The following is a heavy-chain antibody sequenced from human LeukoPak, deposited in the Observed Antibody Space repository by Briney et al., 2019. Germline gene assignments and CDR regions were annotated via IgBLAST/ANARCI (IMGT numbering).Heavy chain of an antibody. CDR1: GGSISSYY. V-gene: IGHV4-34*01. CDR3: ARGGRWLQLMFDY. CDR2: INHSGST. Sequence: PSETLSLTCTVSGGSISSYYWSWIRQPPGKGLEWIGEINHSGSTNYNPSLKSRVTISVDTSKNQFSLKLSSVTAADTAVYYCARGGRWLQLMFDYWGQGTLVTVSS. D-gene: IGHD5-24*01. J-gene: IGHJ4*02.